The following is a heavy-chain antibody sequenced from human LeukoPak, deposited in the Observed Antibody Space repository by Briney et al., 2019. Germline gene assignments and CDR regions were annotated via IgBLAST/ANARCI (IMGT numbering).Heavy chain of an antibody. J-gene: IGHJ4*02. CDR1: GGSISSYY. V-gene: IGHV4-59*01. Sequence: SETLSLTCTVSGGSISSYYWSWIRQPPGKGLEWIGYISYSGSHNYNPSLKSRVTISVETSKNQFSLKLTSVTAADTAVYYCARGQKYRNGYTVAELGSGYFDYWGQGTLVTVSS. CDR3: ARGQKYRNGYTVAELGSGYFDY. CDR2: ISYSGSH. D-gene: IGHD5-18*01.